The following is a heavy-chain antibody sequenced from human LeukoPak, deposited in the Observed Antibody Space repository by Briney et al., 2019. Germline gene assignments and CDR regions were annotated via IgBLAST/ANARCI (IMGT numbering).Heavy chain of an antibody. CDR2: IRGSGGTT. V-gene: IGHV3-23*01. D-gene: IGHD2-2*02. CDR1: GFTVNSFSEYI. J-gene: IGHJ6*02. CDR3: ANGYCSSTSCYNGYYYGMDV. Sequence: GGSLRLSCAASGFTVNSFSEYIMNWVRQAPGRGLEWVSAIRGSGGTTYYADSVKGRFTISRDNSKNTLYLQMNSLRAEDTAVYYCANGYCSSTSCYNGYYYGMDVWGQGTTVTVSS.